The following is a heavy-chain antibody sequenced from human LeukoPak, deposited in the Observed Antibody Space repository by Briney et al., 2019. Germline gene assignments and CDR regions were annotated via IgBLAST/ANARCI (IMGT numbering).Heavy chain of an antibody. CDR1: GGSISSYY. CDR2: IYYSGST. CDR3: ARGGGQQLVGLGY. Sequence: SETLSLTCTVAGGSISSYYCSWIRQPPGKGLEWIGYIYYSGSTNYNPSLKVRVTISLDTSKNQFSLKLSSVTAAETAVYYCARGGGQQLVGLGYWGQGTLVTVSS. J-gene: IGHJ4*02. D-gene: IGHD6-13*01. V-gene: IGHV4-59*01.